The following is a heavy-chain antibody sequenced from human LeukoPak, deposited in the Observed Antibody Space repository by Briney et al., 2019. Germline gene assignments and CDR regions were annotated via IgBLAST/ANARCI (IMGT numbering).Heavy chain of an antibody. V-gene: IGHV1-18*01. Sequence: ASVKVSCKASGYTFTTYGVSWVRQAPGQGLEWMGWISTYDGNTNYAQKLQGRVTMTTDTSTSTAYMELRSLRSDDTAVYYCARDVGLYSGSSPPFDYWGQGTLVTVSS. D-gene: IGHD6-13*01. CDR3: ARDVGLYSGSSPPFDY. CDR1: GYTFTTYG. J-gene: IGHJ4*02. CDR2: ISTYDGNT.